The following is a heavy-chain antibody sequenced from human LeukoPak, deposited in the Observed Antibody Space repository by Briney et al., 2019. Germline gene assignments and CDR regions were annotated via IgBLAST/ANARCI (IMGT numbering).Heavy chain of an antibody. D-gene: IGHD3-3*01. CDR1: GFTFTRYA. Sequence: GQSLRLSCAASGFTFTRYAMAWVRRAPGKGLEWVSTISGSGGTTYYPGSVKGRFTISRDNSNNTLYLQMNSLDADDTALYYCAKGFGDTTFGVVTAYDYWGQGILVTVSS. V-gene: IGHV3-23*01. J-gene: IGHJ4*02. CDR2: ISGSGGTT. CDR3: AKGFGDTTFGVVTAYDY.